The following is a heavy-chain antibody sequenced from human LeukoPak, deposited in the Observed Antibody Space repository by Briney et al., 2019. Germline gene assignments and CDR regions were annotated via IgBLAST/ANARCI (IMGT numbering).Heavy chain of an antibody. CDR3: ARPGIAATGAFDC. CDR1: AGSITNSY. Sequence: PSETLSLTCTVSAGSITNSYWSWIRQPAGKGLEWIGRIHTSGSTNYNPSLKSRVTMSVDTSKNQFSLNLTSVTAADTAVYFCARPGIAATGAFDCWGQGTLVTVSS. J-gene: IGHJ4*02. V-gene: IGHV4-4*07. D-gene: IGHD6-13*01. CDR2: IHTSGST.